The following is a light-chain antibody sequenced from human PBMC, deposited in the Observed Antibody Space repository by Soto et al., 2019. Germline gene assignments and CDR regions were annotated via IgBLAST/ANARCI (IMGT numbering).Light chain of an antibody. CDR3: QQYNSIPWT. V-gene: IGKV1-5*03. CDR1: QSISSW. J-gene: IGKJ1*01. Sequence: DIQMTQSPSTLSASVGDRVTITCRASQSISSWLAWYQQKPGKAPKLLIYKASSLESGVPSRFSGSRSGTEFTLTISSLQPDDFATYYCQQYNSIPWTFGQGTKVEIK. CDR2: KAS.